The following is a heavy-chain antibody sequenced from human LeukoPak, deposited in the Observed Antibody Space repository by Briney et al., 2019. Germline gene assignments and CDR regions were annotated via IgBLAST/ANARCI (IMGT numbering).Heavy chain of an antibody. Sequence: GRSLRLSCAASGFTFSSYGMHWVRQAPGKGLEWVAVISYDGSNKYYADSVKGQFTISRDNSKNTLYLQMNSLRAEDTAVYYCAKSREFDYWGQGTLVTVSS. CDR1: GFTFSSYG. V-gene: IGHV3-30*18. J-gene: IGHJ4*02. CDR3: AKSREFDY. CDR2: ISYDGSNK. D-gene: IGHD2-2*01.